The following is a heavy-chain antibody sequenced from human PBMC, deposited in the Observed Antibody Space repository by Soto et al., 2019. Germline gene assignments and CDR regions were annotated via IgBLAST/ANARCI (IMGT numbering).Heavy chain of an antibody. J-gene: IGHJ4*02. CDR1: GFTFSSYS. Sequence: GGSLRLSCAASGFTFSSYSMNWVRQAPGKGLEWVSSISSSSSYIYYADSVKGRFTISRDNAKNSLYLQMNSLRAEDTAEYYCARDMSGYSYGYGIGYWGQGTLVTVSS. V-gene: IGHV3-21*01. D-gene: IGHD5-18*01. CDR2: ISSSSSYI. CDR3: ARDMSGYSYGYGIGY.